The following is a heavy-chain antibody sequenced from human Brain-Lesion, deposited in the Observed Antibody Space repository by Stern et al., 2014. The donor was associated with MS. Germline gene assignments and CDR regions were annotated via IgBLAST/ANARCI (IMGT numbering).Heavy chain of an antibody. CDR2: IYSSGST. Sequence: VQLQESGPGLVKPSQTLSLTCTVSGGSISSGNYYWSWIRQPAGEGLDWIGRIYSSGSTPYNPSLKSRVTISADTSTNQFSLRLSSVTAADTAVYYCARGNYDVLTDNGGHGFDIWGQGTMVTVSS. D-gene: IGHD3-9*01. CDR1: GGSISSGNYY. V-gene: IGHV4-61*02. J-gene: IGHJ3*02. CDR3: ARGNYDVLTDNGGHGFDI.